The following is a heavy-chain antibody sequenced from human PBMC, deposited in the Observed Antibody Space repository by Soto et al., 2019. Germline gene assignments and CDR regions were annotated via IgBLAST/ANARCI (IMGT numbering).Heavy chain of an antibody. V-gene: IGHV6-1*01. D-gene: IGHD6-13*01. CDR3: ARDGCGLQQLVQAHGEKYYFEY. CDR2: TYYRSKWYN. J-gene: IGHJ4*02. Sequence: PSQSLSLTRAISGDIVSSNSAAWNWIRQSPSRGLEWVGRTYYRSKWYNDYAVSVKSRITINPDTSKNQFSLQLNSVTPEDTAVYYCARDGCGLQQLVQAHGEKYYFEYWGKGTLVTVSS. CDR1: GDIVSSNSAA.